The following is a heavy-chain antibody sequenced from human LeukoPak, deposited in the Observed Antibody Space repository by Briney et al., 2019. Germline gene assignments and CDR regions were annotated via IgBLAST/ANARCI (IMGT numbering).Heavy chain of an antibody. J-gene: IGHJ3*02. CDR3: ARTFTSGRPSYYDVLADAFDI. V-gene: IGHV5-51*01. CDR1: GYNCTSYW. D-gene: IGHD3-9*01. CDR2: RYPADSDT. Sequence: GESMQISCKGSGYNCTSYWICWGRQMPGKVLEWMGIRYPADSDTKYSPSFEGQVTISAAKSLSTAYLQWSSLKASDPAMYYCARTFTSGRPSYYDVLADAFDIWGQATMVTVPS.